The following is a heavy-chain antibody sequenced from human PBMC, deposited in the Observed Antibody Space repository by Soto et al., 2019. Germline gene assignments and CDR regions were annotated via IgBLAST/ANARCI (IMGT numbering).Heavy chain of an antibody. CDR3: ARTGLRYYDSSGSFDY. J-gene: IGHJ4*02. CDR2: IIPIFGTA. Sequence: SVKVSCKXSGGTFSSYAISWVRQATGQGLEWMGGIIPIFGTANYAQKFQGRVTITADESTSTAYMELSSLRSEDTAVYYCARTGLRYYDSSGSFDYWGQGTLVTVSS. CDR1: GGTFSSYA. D-gene: IGHD3-22*01. V-gene: IGHV1-69*13.